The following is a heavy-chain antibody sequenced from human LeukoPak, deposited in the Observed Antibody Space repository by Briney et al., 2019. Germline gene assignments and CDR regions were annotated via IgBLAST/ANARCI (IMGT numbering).Heavy chain of an antibody. V-gene: IGHV4-59*12. J-gene: IGHJ5*02. CDR3: ARGRGYSYGYFP. CDR2: IYYSGST. D-gene: IGHD5-18*01. Sequence: PSETLSLTCTVSGGSISSYYWSWIRQPPGKGLEWIGYIYYSGSTNYNPSLKSRVTISVDTSKNQFSLKLSSVTAADTAVYYCARGRGYSYGYFPWGQGTLVTVSS. CDR1: GGSISSYY.